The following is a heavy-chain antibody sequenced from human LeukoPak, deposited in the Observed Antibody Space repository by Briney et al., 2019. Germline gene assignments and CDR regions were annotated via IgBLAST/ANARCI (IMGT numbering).Heavy chain of an antibody. J-gene: IGHJ4*02. CDR1: GFTFGDYA. V-gene: IGHV3-49*04. CDR3: TRVRVRGVIFPFDY. CDR2: IRSKAYGGTT. Sequence: GGSLRLSCTASGFTFGDYAMSWVRQAPGKGLEWVGFIRSKAYGGTTEYAASVKGRFTISRDDSKSIAYLQMNSLKTEDTAVYYCTRVRVRGVIFPFDYWGQGTLVTVSS. D-gene: IGHD3-10*01.